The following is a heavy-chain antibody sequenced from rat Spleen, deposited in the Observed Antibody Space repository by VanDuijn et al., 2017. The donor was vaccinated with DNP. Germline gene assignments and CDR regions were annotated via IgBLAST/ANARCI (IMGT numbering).Heavy chain of an antibody. D-gene: IGHD1-4*01. V-gene: IGHV5-58*01. CDR1: GFTFRSYW. J-gene: IGHJ4*01. CDR3: ARWPGYNPPYAMDA. CDR2: IKTDGGST. Sequence: EVQLVETGGGLVQPGGSLKLSCAASGFTFRSYWMFWIRQAPGKGLEWVASIKTDGGSTYYSDSVKGRFTISRDNAKSTLYLRMDSLRSEDTATYYCARWPGYNPPYAMDAWGQGTSVTVSS.